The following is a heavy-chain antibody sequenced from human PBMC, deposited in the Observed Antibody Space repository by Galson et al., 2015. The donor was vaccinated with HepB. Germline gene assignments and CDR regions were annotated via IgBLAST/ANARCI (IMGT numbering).Heavy chain of an antibody. J-gene: IGHJ3*02. V-gene: IGHV4-34*01. CDR1: GGSFRGYY. D-gene: IGHD3-10*01. CDR2: INHSGST. Sequence: TLSLTCAVYGGSFRGYYWSWIRQPPGKGLEWIGEINHSGSTNYNPSLKSRVTISVDTSKNQFSLKLSSVTAADTAVYYCARARETGDAFDIWGQGTMVTVSS. CDR3: ARARETGDAFDI.